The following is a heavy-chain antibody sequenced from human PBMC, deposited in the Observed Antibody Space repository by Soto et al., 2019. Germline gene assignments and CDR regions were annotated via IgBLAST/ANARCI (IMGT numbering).Heavy chain of an antibody. CDR1: GGSFSGYY. V-gene: IGHV4-34*01. J-gene: IGHJ6*03. CDR3: ARGLAARAYYYYYMDV. Sequence: SETLSLTCAVYGGSFSGYYWSWIRQPPGKGLEWIGEINHSGSTNYNPSLKSRVTISVDTSKNQFSLRLSSVTAADTAVYYCARGLAARAYYYYYMDVWGKGTTVTVSS. CDR2: INHSGST.